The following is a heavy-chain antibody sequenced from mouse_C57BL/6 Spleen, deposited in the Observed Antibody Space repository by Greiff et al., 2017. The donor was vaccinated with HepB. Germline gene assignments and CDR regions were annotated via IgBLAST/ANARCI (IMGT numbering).Heavy chain of an antibody. CDR2: IRSKSNNYAT. V-gene: IGHV10-1*01. J-gene: IGHJ1*03. CDR1: GFSFNTYA. Sequence: EVMLVESGGGLVQPKGSLKLSCAASGFSFNTYAMNWVRQAPGKGLEWVARIRSKSNNYATYYADSVKDRFTISRDDSESMLYLQMNNLKTEDTAMYCCVRHRAPWYFDVWGTGTTVTVSS. D-gene: IGHD3-3*01. CDR3: VRHRAPWYFDV.